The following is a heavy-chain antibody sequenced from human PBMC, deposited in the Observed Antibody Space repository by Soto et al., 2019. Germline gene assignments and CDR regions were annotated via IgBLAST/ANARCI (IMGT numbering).Heavy chain of an antibody. J-gene: IGHJ4*02. V-gene: IGHV3-23*01. Sequence: PGGSLRLPCAASGFTFSSYAMSWVRKAPGKGLEWVSAISGSGGSTYYADSVKGRFTISRDNSKNTLYLQMNSLRAEDTAVYYCAKDRLPAAMTGGNDYWGQGTLVTVSS. CDR1: GFTFSSYA. D-gene: IGHD2-2*01. CDR3: AKDRLPAAMTGGNDY. CDR2: ISGSGGST.